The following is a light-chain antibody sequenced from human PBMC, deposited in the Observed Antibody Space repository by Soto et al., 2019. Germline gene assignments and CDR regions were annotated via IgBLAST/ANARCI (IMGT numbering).Light chain of an antibody. CDR1: SSDILSFY. CDR3: AAWDDNMNAYV. CDR2: LFD. J-gene: IGLJ1*01. V-gene: IGLV1-47*02. Sequence: QSVLTHPPSASTTPGQTFTISFSGSSSDILSFYFYWYQHLPGTAPKLIIYLFDQRASGVSDRFAGSKSGTSASLAINGLRSDDEADYYCAAWDDNMNAYVFASWTKVPVL.